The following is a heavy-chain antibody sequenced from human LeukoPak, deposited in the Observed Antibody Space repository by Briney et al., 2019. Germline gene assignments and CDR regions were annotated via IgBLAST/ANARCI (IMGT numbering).Heavy chain of an antibody. Sequence: PGGSLRLSCAVSGFTFSSYDMHWVRQAPGKGLEWVTLISYDGGNKYYGDSVKGRFTISRDNAKNSLYLQMNSLRAEDTAVYYCARGPSGYHNTGGQGTLVTVSS. V-gene: IGHV3-30*03. CDR1: GFTFSSYD. CDR3: ARGPSGYHNT. J-gene: IGHJ4*02. D-gene: IGHD5-12*01. CDR2: ISYDGGNK.